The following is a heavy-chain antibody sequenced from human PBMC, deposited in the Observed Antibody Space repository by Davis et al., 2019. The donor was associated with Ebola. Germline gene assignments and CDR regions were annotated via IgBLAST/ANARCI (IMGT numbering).Heavy chain of an antibody. V-gene: IGHV3-30*18. CDR1: GFTFSSYG. CDR2: ISYDGSNK. Sequence: PGGSLRLSCAASGFTFSSYGMHWVRQAPGKGLEWVAVISYDGSNKYYADSVKGRFTISRDNSKNTLYLQMKSLRVEDTAVYYCAKVLSSYLDFYYGMGVWGKGTTVTVSS. D-gene: IGHD2/OR15-2a*01. CDR3: AKVLSSYLDFYYGMGV. J-gene: IGHJ6*04.